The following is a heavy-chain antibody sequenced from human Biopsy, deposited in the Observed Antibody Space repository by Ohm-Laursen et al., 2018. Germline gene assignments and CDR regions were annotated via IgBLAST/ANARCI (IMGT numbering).Heavy chain of an antibody. V-gene: IGHV4-34*01. D-gene: IGHD3-22*01. CDR3: VRGVDYYDPYHYCALDV. J-gene: IGHJ6*02. Sequence: GTLSLTCAVYGESFNGYYWSWIRLTPGKGLEWIGEINHSGRTNYNPSLKSRVTISVDTSKNQFSLRVRSVTAADTAVYYCVRGVDYYDPYHYCALDVWGQGTTVTVSS. CDR1: GESFNGYY. CDR2: INHSGRT.